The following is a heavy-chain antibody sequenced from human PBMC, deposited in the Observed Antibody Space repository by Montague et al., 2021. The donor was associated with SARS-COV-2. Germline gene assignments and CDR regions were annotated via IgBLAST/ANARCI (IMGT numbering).Heavy chain of an antibody. D-gene: IGHD5-12*01. CDR3: ARDRPPVATTFYYYYCGMDV. CDR1: GGSISSYY. CDR2: IYYSGST. Sequence: SETLSLTCTVSGGSISSYYWSWIRQPPGKGLEWIGYIYYSGSTNYNPSLTSRVTISVDTSKNQFSLKLSSVTAADTAMYYCARDRPPVATTFYYYYCGMDVWGQGTTVTVSS. V-gene: IGHV4-59*12. J-gene: IGHJ6*02.